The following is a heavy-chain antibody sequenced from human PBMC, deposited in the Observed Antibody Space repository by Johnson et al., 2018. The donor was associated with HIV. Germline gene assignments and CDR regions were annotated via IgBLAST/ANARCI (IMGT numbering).Heavy chain of an antibody. CDR1: GFTFSSNY. CDR2: IYSGGST. Sequence: VQLVESGGGLVKPGGSLRLSCAASGFTFSSNYMSWVRQAPGKGLEWVSVIYSGGSTYYADSVKGRFTISRDNSKNTLYLQMNSLRAEDTAVYYCATGVGIDAFDIWGQGTMVTVSS. CDR3: ATGVGIDAFDI. D-gene: IGHD2-21*01. V-gene: IGHV3-66*01. J-gene: IGHJ3*02.